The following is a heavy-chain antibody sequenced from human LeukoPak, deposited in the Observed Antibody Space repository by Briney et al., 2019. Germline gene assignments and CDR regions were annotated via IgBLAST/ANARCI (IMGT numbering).Heavy chain of an antibody. J-gene: IGHJ4*02. Sequence: GPVKVSCKVSGYTLTELSMHWVRQAPGKGLEWMGGFDPEDGETIYAQKFQGRVTMTEDTSTDTAYMELSSLRSEDTAVYYCATEVITFGGDYFDYWGQGTLVTVSS. CDR3: ATEVITFGGDYFDY. D-gene: IGHD3-16*01. CDR1: GYTLTELS. V-gene: IGHV1-24*01. CDR2: FDPEDGET.